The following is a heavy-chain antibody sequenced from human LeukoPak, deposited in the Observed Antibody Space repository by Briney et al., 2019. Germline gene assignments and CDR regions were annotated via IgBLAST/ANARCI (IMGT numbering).Heavy chain of an antibody. D-gene: IGHD3-10*01. CDR3: ARHRDSGSFMDV. Sequence: PSETLSLTCAVYGGSFSGYYWSWIRQPPGKGLEWIGEINHSGSTNYNPSLKSRVTISVDTSKNQFSLKLSSVTAADTAVYYCARHRDSGSFMDVWGKGTTVTISS. CDR1: GGSFSGYY. V-gene: IGHV4-34*01. J-gene: IGHJ6*03. CDR2: INHSGST.